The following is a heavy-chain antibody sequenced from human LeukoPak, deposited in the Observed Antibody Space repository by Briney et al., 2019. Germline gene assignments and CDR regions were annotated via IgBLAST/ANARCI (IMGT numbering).Heavy chain of an antibody. D-gene: IGHD6-13*01. J-gene: IGHJ3*02. CDR2: IRSKANSYAT. CDR1: GFTFSGSA. V-gene: IGHV3-73*01. CDR3: TRVIAAAQEAIHAFDI. Sequence: PGGSLRLSCAASGFTFSGSAMHWVRQASGKGLEWVGRIRSKANSYATAYAASVKGRFTISRDDSKNTAYLQMNSLKTEDTAVYYCTRVIAAAQEAIHAFDIWGQGTMVTVSS.